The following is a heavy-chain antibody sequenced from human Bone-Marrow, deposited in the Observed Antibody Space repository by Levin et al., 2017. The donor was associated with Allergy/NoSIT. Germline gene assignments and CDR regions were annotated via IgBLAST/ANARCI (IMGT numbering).Heavy chain of an antibody. CDR1: NSPFTSYG. Sequence: GESLKISCKASNSPFTSYGITWVRQAPGQGLEWMGWISVSNGNTHYAQKFQDRVTMTTDTSATTAYMELRSLRSDDSAVYYCSTQEGYCSSTSCNFQFESWGQGTLVTVSS. V-gene: IGHV1-18*01. CDR2: ISVSNGNT. D-gene: IGHD2-2*01. J-gene: IGHJ4*02. CDR3: STQEGYCSSTSCNFQFES.